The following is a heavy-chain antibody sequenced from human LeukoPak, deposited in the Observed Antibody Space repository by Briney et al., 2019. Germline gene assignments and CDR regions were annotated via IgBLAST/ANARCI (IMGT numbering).Heavy chain of an antibody. J-gene: IGHJ3*02. Sequence: SETLSLTCTVSGGSISSSSYYRGWIRQPPGKGLEWIGSIYYSGSTYYNPSLKSRVTISVDTSKNQFSLKLSSVTAADTAVYYCAVSIVVEPAAMEAFDIWGQGTMVTVSS. CDR2: IYYSGST. V-gene: IGHV4-39*01. CDR3: AVSIVVEPAAMEAFDI. CDR1: GGSISSSSYY. D-gene: IGHD2-2*01.